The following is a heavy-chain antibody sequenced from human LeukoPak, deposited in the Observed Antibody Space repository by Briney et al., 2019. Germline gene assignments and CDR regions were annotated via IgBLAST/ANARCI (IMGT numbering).Heavy chain of an antibody. Sequence: GGSVRLSCAASGFTFSSYGMHWVRQAPGKGLEWVAVISYDGSNKYYADSVKGRFTISRDNSKNTLYLQMNSLRAEDTAVYYCAKGHLGYSPNSPFDYWGQGTLVTVSS. CDR2: ISYDGSNK. CDR3: AKGHLGYSPNSPFDY. CDR1: GFTFSSYG. J-gene: IGHJ4*02. V-gene: IGHV3-30*18. D-gene: IGHD5-18*01.